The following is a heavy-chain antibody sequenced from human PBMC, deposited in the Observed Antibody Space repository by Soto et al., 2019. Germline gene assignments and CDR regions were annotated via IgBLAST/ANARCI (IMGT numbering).Heavy chain of an antibody. CDR1: GYSFTSYW. V-gene: IGHV5-51*01. J-gene: IGHJ6*02. D-gene: IGHD2-2*01. CDR2: IYPGDSDT. Sequence: PGESLKISWKGSGYSFTSYWIGWVRQMPGKGLEWMGIIYPGDSDTRDSPSFQGQVTISADKSISTAYLQWSSLKASDTAMYYCARSYCSSTSCHTRLQRYYYYYGMDVWGQGTTVTVSS. CDR3: ARSYCSSTSCHTRLQRYYYYYGMDV.